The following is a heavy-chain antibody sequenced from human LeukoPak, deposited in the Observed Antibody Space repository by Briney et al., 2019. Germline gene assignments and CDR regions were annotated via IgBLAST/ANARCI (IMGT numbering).Heavy chain of an antibody. CDR1: GYTFTSDY. V-gene: IGHV1-46*01. Sequence: ASVKVSCKASGYTFTSDYMHWVRQAPGQGLEWMGIINPSGGSTSYAQKFQGRVTMTRDTSTGTVYMELSSLRSEDTAVYYCARVYDFWSGYLGLNGMDVWGQGTTVTVSS. CDR2: INPSGGST. D-gene: IGHD3-3*01. J-gene: IGHJ6*02. CDR3: ARVYDFWSGYLGLNGMDV.